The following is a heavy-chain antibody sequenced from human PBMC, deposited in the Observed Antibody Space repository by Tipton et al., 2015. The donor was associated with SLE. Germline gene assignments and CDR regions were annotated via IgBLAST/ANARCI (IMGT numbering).Heavy chain of an antibody. CDR3: ARAPHLTGSYYYYYMDV. V-gene: IGHV4-59*12. Sequence: TLSLTCTVSGDSISSYYWSWIRQPPGKGPEWIGYIYKSGITNYNPSLMSRVTISADTSKNQFSLKLSSVTAADTAVYYCARAPHLTGSYYYYYMDVWGKGTTVTISS. CDR1: GDSISSYY. D-gene: IGHD7-27*01. J-gene: IGHJ6*03. CDR2: IYKSGIT.